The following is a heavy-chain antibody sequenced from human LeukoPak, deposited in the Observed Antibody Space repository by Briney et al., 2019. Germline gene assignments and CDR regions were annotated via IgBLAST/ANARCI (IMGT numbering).Heavy chain of an antibody. D-gene: IGHD2-2*01. CDR1: GFAFIAYG. CDR3: AKGSRYETDPDFDY. CDR2: VSYDGNNK. J-gene: IGHJ4*02. V-gene: IGHV3-30*18. Sequence: ASSLRLSCAAPGFAFIAYGMHWVRQAPRNGLKWVAVVSYDGNNKYYADSVKGRFTISRDNSKNKLYLQMNSLRPEDTAVYYCAKGSRYETDPDFDYWGQGTLVTVSS.